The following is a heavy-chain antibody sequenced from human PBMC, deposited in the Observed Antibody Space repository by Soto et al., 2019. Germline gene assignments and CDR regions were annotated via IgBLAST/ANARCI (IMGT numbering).Heavy chain of an antibody. V-gene: IGHV1-18*01. CDR1: GYTFTSYG. Sequence: ASVKVSCKXSGYTFTSYGISWVRQAPGQGLEWMGWISAYNANTNYAPKLKGRVTMTTDTSTSTSYMELRSLRSDDTAVYFCARDRLGATGDYWGPGTLVTVSS. CDR2: ISAYNANT. J-gene: IGHJ4*02. CDR3: ARDRLGATGDY. D-gene: IGHD1-26*01.